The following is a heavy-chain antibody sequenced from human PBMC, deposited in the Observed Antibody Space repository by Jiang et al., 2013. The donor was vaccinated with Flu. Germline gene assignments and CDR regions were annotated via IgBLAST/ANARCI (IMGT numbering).Heavy chain of an antibody. CDR2: IYYSGST. CDR3: ARGEVRGGEDV. J-gene: IGHJ6*02. V-gene: IGHV4-30-4*01. D-gene: IGHD3-10*01. Sequence: PPGKGLEWIGYIYYSGSTYYNPSLKSRVTISVDTSKNQFSLKLSSVTAADTAVYYCARGEVRGGEDVWGQGTTVTVSS.